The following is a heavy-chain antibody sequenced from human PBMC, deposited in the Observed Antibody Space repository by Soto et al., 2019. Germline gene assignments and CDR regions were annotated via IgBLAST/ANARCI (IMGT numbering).Heavy chain of an antibody. CDR2: IIPILGIA. CDR1: GGTFSSYT. Sequence: ASVKVSCKASGGTFSSYTISWVRQAPGQGLEWMGRIIPILGIANYAQKFQGRVTITADKSTSTAYMELSSLRSEDTAVYYCASKARANYDILTGYYLWPFDIWGQGTMVTVSS. J-gene: IGHJ3*02. V-gene: IGHV1-69*02. D-gene: IGHD3-9*01. CDR3: ASKARANYDILTGYYLWPFDI.